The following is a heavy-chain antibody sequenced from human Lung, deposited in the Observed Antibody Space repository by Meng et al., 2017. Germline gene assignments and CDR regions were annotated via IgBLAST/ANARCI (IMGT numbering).Heavy chain of an antibody. CDR3: ARGQKGYFDL. CDR1: GGSISSSNYS. V-gene: IGHV4-30-4*01. J-gene: IGHJ2*01. CDR2: IYKSGST. Sequence: QGQMPESGPGLVKPSQTLSLTFTVSGGSISSSNYSWSWIRQPPGKCLEWSGHIYKSGSTYYNPSLKSRITISVDTSKNQFSLKLSSVTAADTAVYYCARGQKGYFDLWGRGTLVTVSS.